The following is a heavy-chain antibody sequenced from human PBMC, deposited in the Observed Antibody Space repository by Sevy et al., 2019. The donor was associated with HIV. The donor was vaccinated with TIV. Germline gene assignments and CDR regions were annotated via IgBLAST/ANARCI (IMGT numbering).Heavy chain of an antibody. CDR2: IYSGDST. J-gene: IGHJ3*02. Sequence: GGSLRLSCAASGFTVSNNYMSWVRQAPGKGLQWVSVIYSGDSTYYADSVKGRFTISRDNCKNTLYLQMNSLRAEDTVVYYCARLSVYYYDSSGYYTTGNAFDIWGQGTMVTVSS. CDR3: ARLSVYYYDSSGYYTTGNAFDI. V-gene: IGHV3-53*01. CDR1: GFTVSNNY. D-gene: IGHD3-22*01.